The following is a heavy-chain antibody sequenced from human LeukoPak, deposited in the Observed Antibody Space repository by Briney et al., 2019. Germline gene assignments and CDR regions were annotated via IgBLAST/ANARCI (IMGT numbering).Heavy chain of an antibody. J-gene: IGHJ4*02. CDR3: ARGAQGFYYYDNSGYSASHFDN. D-gene: IGHD3-22*01. Sequence: SQTLSLTCAISGDGVSSNSGAWNWIRQSPSRGLEWLGRTYYRSKWYTDYAVSVRSRITITPDTSKNQVSLQLNSVTPEDTAVYYCARGAQGFYYYDNSGYSASHFDNWGQGTLVTVSS. V-gene: IGHV6-1*01. CDR2: TYYRSKWYT. CDR1: GDGVSSNSGA.